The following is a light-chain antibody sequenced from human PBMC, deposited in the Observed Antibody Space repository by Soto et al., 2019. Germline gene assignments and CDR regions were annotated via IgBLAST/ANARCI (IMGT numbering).Light chain of an antibody. CDR2: AAS. J-gene: IGKJ5*01. V-gene: IGKV1-12*01. Sequence: QMPHSPASVSAYVGARVTITFRASQGIISWLAWYQQKPGKAPKLLIYAASSLQSGVPSRFSGSGSGTDFTLTISSLQPEDFATYYCQQSYSTSITFGQGTRLEIK. CDR1: QGIISW. CDR3: QQSYSTSIT.